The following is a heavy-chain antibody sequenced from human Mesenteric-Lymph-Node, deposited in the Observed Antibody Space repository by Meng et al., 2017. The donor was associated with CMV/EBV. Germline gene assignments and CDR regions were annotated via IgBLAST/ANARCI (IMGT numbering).Heavy chain of an antibody. J-gene: IGHJ4*02. CDR2: ISSSGSTI. V-gene: IGHV3-48*03. CDR1: GFTFSSYE. D-gene: IGHD6-19*01. CDR3: AREVGSSARFDY. Sequence: GESLKISCAASGFTFSSYEMNWVRQAPGKGLEWVSYISSSGSTIYYADSVRGRFTISRDNAKNSLYLQMNSLRAEDTAFYYCAREVGSSARFDYWGQGTLVTVSS.